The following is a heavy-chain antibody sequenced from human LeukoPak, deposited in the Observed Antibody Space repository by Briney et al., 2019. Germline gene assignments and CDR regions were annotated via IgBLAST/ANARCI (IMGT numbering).Heavy chain of an antibody. CDR2: INQDESEK. Sequence: GGSLRLSCAVSGFTFSSYEMNWVRQAPGKGLEWVATINQDESEKYYLDSVKGRFTISRDTAKNSLYLQMYSLTAEDTALYYCARYCTFRTCSGTKFDSWGPGTLVTVSS. CDR3: ARYCTFRTCSGTKFDS. V-gene: IGHV3-7*03. D-gene: IGHD1-1*01. CDR1: GFTFSSYE. J-gene: IGHJ4*02.